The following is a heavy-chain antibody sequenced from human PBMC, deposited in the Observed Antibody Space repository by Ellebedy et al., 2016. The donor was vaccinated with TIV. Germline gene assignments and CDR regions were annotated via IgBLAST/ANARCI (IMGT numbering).Heavy chain of an antibody. D-gene: IGHD3-10*01. J-gene: IGHJ5*02. CDR2: IYYSGRT. CDR1: GGSITGGDYY. V-gene: IGHV4-30-4*01. CDR3: ARDIKSGTYAGVDP. Sequence: SETLSLXYTVSGGSITGGDYYWTWIRQPPGKGLEWIGYIYYSGRTYYNPSLKSRVSISVDTSKNQFSLNLNSVTAADTAVYYCARDIKSGTYAGVDPWGQGTLVTVSS.